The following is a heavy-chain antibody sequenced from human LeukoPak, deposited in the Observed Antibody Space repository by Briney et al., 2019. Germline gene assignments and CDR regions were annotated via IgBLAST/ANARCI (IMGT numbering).Heavy chain of an antibody. Sequence: ASVKVSCKASGYTFTDYFVHWVRQAPGQGLEWMGWVNPNSGGTNYAQKFQGRVTMTRDTSTSTVYMELSSLRSEDTAVYYCARDYDVATMGLDYWGQGTLVTVSS. V-gene: IGHV1-2*02. J-gene: IGHJ4*02. D-gene: IGHD5-12*01. CDR1: GYTFTDYF. CDR2: VNPNSGGT. CDR3: ARDYDVATMGLDY.